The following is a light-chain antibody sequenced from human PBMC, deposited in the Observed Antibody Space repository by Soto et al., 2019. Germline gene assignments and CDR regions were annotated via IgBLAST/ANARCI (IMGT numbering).Light chain of an antibody. V-gene: IGKV1-27*01. Sequence: DIQMTQSPSSLSASVGDRVTMTCRASQEISVSLAWYQQKPGKVPKLLIYSTSTLQSAVPSRFNGSGSGTDFTLTISSLQPEDVATYYCQKCNTAPLTFGQGTRLEIK. CDR2: STS. J-gene: IGKJ5*01. CDR1: QEISVS. CDR3: QKCNTAPLT.